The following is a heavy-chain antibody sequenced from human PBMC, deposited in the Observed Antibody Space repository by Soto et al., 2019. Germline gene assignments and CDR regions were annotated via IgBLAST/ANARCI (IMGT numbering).Heavy chain of an antibody. Sequence: QVQLVESGGGVVQPGRSLRLSCAASGFTFSSYGMHWVRQAPGKGLEWVAVIWYDGSNKYYADSVKGRFTISRDNSKNTLYLQMNSLRAEDTAVYYCARALGVYCGGDCALDYCGQGTLVTVSS. V-gene: IGHV3-33*01. D-gene: IGHD2-21*02. CDR2: IWYDGSNK. CDR3: ARALGVYCGGDCALDY. J-gene: IGHJ4*02. CDR1: GFTFSSYG.